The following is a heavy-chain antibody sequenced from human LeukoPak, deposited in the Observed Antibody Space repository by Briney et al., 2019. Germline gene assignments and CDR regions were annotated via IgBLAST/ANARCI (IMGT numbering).Heavy chain of an antibody. CDR1: GFTFTSYW. V-gene: IGHV3-74*01. D-gene: IGHD1-26*01. CDR3: ARGYSGSYRVDY. CDR2: ISSDGSST. Sequence: GRTLRLSCAASGFTFTSYWMHWVRQAPGKGLVWVSRISSDGSSTTYAASVKGRFTISRDNAKNTLYLQMNSLRAEDTAVYYCARGYSGSYRVDYWGQGTLVTVSS. J-gene: IGHJ4*02.